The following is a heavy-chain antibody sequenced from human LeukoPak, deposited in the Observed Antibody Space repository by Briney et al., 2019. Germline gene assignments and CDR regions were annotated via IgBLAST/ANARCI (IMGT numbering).Heavy chain of an antibody. D-gene: IGHD2-2*01. CDR3: AMSRPYQHNWFDP. Sequence: SETLSLTCAVSGGSISSSYWWSWVRQPPGKGLEWIGEIFHSGSTNYNPSLKSRVTISVDKSKNQFSLKLTSVAAADTAVYYCAMSRPYQHNWFDPWGQGTLVTVSS. CDR2: IFHSGST. V-gene: IGHV4-4*02. J-gene: IGHJ5*02. CDR1: GGSISSSYW.